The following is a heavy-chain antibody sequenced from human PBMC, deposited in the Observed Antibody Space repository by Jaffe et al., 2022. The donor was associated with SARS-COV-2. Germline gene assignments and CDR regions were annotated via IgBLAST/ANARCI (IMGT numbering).Heavy chain of an antibody. J-gene: IGHJ6*02. Sequence: QLQLQESGPGLVKPSETLSLTCTVSGGSISSSSYYWGWIRQPPGKGLEWIGSIYYSGSTYYNPSLKSRVTISVDTSKNQFSLKLSSVTAADTAVYYCATQSDYYYGMDVWGQGTTVTVSS. CDR2: IYYSGST. CDR3: ATQSDYYYGMDV. CDR1: GGSISSSSYY. V-gene: IGHV4-39*01.